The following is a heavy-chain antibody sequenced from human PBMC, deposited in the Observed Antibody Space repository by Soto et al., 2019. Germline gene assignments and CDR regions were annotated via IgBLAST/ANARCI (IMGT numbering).Heavy chain of an antibody. Sequence: SETLSLTCTVSGGSISSGDYYWCWIRQPPGKGLEWIAFISYSGSTYYNPSLQSRVAMSVDTSRNQFSLRLSSVTAADTAVYYCATMGTTTGSYYFYYWGQGTLVTVSS. V-gene: IGHV4-30-4*01. CDR2: ISYSGST. D-gene: IGHD1-26*01. J-gene: IGHJ4*02. CDR1: GGSISSGDYY. CDR3: ATMGTTTGSYYFYY.